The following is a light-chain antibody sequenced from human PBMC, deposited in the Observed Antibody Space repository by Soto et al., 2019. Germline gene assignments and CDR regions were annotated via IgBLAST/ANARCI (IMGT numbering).Light chain of an antibody. V-gene: IGLV2-14*03. CDR2: DVS. Sequence: QSALTQPASVSGSTGQSITISCTGSSSDVGDYNYVSWYQQQPGKAPKLLIYDVSDQPSGVSNRFSGSKSDNTASLTISGLQAEDASDYYCSSYTSSSTLVFGGGTQLTVL. CDR1: SSDVGDYNY. J-gene: IGLJ3*02. CDR3: SSYTSSSTLV.